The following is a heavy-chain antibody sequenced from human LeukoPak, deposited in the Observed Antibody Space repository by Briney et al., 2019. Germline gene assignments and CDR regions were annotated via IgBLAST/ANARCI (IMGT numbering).Heavy chain of an antibody. J-gene: IGHJ4*02. CDR3: TLYNY. CDR1: GYTFTGYY. CDR2: INPNSGGT. Sequence: ASVKVSCKASGYTFTGYYMHWVRQAPGQGLEWMGWINPNSGGTNYAQKFQGRVTMTRDTSATTAYMELSSLRSDDMAVYYCTLYNYWGQGTLVTVSS. D-gene: IGHD2-2*02. V-gene: IGHV1-2*02.